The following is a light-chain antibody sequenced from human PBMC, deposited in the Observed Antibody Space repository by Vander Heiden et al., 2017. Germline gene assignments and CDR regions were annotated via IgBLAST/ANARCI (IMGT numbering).Light chain of an antibody. J-gene: IGKJ4*01. CDR2: DAS. Sequence: DIQMTQSPSTLSPSVGDRVTITCRASQSISSWLAWYQQKPGKAPKLLIYDASSLESGVPSRFSGSGSGTEFTLTISSLQPDDFATYYCQQYNCYFPLTFGGGTKVEIK. CDR1: QSISSW. V-gene: IGKV1-5*01. CDR3: QQYNCYFPLT.